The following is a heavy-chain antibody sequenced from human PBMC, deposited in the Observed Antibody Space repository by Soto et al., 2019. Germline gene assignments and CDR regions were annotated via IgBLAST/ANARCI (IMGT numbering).Heavy chain of an antibody. V-gene: IGHV4-59*08. Sequence: SETLSLTCTVSGGSISSYYWSWIRQPPGKGLEWIGYIYYSGSTNYNPSLKSRVTISVDTSKNQFSLKLSSVTAADTAVYYCARLGGYYQALDYWGQGTLVTVSS. CDR3: ARLGGYYQALDY. CDR1: GGSISSYY. CDR2: IYYSGST. J-gene: IGHJ4*02. D-gene: IGHD3-22*01.